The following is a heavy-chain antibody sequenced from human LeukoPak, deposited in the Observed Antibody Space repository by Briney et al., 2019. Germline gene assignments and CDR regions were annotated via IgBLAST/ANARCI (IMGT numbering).Heavy chain of an antibody. CDR3: ARLPITMVRGVILYGMDV. J-gene: IGHJ6*02. D-gene: IGHD3-10*01. V-gene: IGHV4-4*09. Sequence: PSETLSLTCTVSGGSISSYYWSWIRQPPGKGLEWIGYIYTSGSTNYNPSLKSRVTISVDTSKNQFSLKLSSVTAADTAVYYCARLPITMVRGVILYGMDVWGQGTTVTVSS. CDR2: IYTSGST. CDR1: GGSISSYY.